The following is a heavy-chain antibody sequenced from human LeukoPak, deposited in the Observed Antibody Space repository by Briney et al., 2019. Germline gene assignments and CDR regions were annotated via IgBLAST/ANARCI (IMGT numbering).Heavy chain of an antibody. V-gene: IGHV4-34*01. CDR2: INHSGST. D-gene: IGHD3-16*02. CDR3: ARRRYDYVWGSYRYQYFDY. J-gene: IGHJ4*02. Sequence: SETLSLTCALYGGSFSGYYWSWIRQPPGKGLEWIGVINHSGSTNYNPSLKSRVTISVDTSKNQFSLKLSSVTAADTAVYYCARRRYDYVWGSYRYQYFDYWGQGTLVTVSS. CDR1: GGSFSGYY.